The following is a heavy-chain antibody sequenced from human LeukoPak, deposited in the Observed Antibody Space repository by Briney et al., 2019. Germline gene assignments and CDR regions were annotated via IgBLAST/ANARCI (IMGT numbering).Heavy chain of an antibody. D-gene: IGHD1-14*01. Sequence: SETLSLTCTVSDDSIKNYFWTWIRQSPGKGLEWIGYVFYSGSTSYNPSLRSRLTMSVDTSKSQFSLNLKSVTVADTAVYYCARGINGMDVWGQGTTVTVSS. CDR3: ARGINGMDV. CDR2: VFYSGST. CDR1: DDSIKNYF. J-gene: IGHJ6*02. V-gene: IGHV4-59*01.